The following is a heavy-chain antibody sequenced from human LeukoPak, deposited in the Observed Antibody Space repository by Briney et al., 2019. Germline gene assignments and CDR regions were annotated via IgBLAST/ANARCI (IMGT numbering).Heavy chain of an antibody. J-gene: IGHJ5*02. CDR1: GYTFTSYD. CDR3: ARDTPYGGSYFLGSYNWFDP. CDR2: MNPNSGNT. Sequence: ASVKVSCKASGYTFTSYDINWVRQATGQGLEWMGWMNPNSGNTGYAQKFQGRVTITRHTSISTAYMELSSLRSDDTAVYYCARDTPYGGSYFLGSYNWFDPWGQGTLVTVSS. D-gene: IGHD1-26*01. V-gene: IGHV1-8*03.